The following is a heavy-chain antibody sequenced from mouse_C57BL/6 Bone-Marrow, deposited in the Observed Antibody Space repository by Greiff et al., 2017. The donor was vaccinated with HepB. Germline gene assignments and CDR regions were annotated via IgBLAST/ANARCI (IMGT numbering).Heavy chain of an antibody. CDR2: ISYDGSN. V-gene: IGHV3-6*01. D-gene: IGHD1-1*01. Sequence: EVQLQESGPGLVKPSQSLSLTCSVTGYSITSGYYWSWIRQFPGNKLEWMGYISYDGSNNYNPSLKNRISITRDTSKNQFFLKLNSVTTEDTATYYCARDPIYYGSSHWYVDVWGTGTTVTVSS. J-gene: IGHJ1*03. CDR1: GYSITSGYY. CDR3: ARDPIYYGSSHWYVDV.